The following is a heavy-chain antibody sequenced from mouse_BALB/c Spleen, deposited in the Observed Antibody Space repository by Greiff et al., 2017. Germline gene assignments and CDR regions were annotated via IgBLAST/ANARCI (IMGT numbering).Heavy chain of an antibody. V-gene: IGHV5-9-4*01. CDR3: AREGNWYFDV. CDR1: GFTFSSYA. Sequence: EVKVVESGGGLVKPGGSLKLSCAASGFTFSSYAMSWVRQSPEKRLEWVAEISSGGSYTYYPDTVTGRFTISRDNAKNTLYLEMSSLRSEDTAMYYCAREGNWYFDVWGAGTTVTVSS. CDR2: ISSGGSYT. D-gene: IGHD2-14*01. J-gene: IGHJ1*01.